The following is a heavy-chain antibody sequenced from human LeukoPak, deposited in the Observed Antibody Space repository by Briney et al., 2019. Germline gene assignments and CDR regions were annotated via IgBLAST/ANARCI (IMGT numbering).Heavy chain of an antibody. CDR2: IIPILVST. D-gene: IGHD5-24*01. V-gene: IGHV1-69*04. J-gene: IGHJ4*02. CDR1: VGTFSCYA. CDR3: ATGTGGYNEH. Sequence: ASVKVSCKASVGTFSCYAISWVRQAPGQGHEWMGRIIPILVSTNYAPQFHARVTITADKSTNTAYLDLSSLASEDTAVYFWATGTGGYNEHWGQGTLVTVSS.